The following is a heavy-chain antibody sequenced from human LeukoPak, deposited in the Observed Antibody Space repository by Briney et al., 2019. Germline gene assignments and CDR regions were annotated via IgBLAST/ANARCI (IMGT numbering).Heavy chain of an antibody. CDR2: ISSSGSYI. J-gene: IGHJ4*02. CDR3: ARWVTTVVTPIRVGNYFDY. CDR1: GFTFSSYS. V-gene: IGHV3-21*01. Sequence: GGSLRLSCAASGFTFSSYSMNWVRQAPGKGLEWVSSISSSGSYIYYADSVKGRFTISRDNAKNSLYLQMNSLRAEDTAVYYCARWVTTVVTPIRVGNYFDYWGQGTLVTVSS. D-gene: IGHD4-23*01.